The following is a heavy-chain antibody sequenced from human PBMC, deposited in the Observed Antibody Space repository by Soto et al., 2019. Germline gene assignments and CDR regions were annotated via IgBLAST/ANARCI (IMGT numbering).Heavy chain of an antibody. CDR1: GFTFDDYA. V-gene: IGHV3-9*01. Sequence: EVQLVESGGGLVQPGRSLRLSCAASGFTFDDYAMHWVRQAPGKGLEWVSGISWNSGSIGYADSVKGRFTNSRDNAKNSLYLQMNSLRAEDTALYYCAKDNDFWSGLYDYWGQGTLVTVSS. D-gene: IGHD3-3*01. CDR3: AKDNDFWSGLYDY. CDR2: ISWNSGSI. J-gene: IGHJ4*02.